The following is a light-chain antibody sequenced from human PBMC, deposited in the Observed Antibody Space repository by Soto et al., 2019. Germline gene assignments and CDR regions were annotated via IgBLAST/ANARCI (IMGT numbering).Light chain of an antibody. CDR3: QECYSTPYT. V-gene: IGKV1-39*01. J-gene: IGKJ2*01. Sequence: DIQMTQSPSSLSASVGDRVTITCRASQSISSYLNWYQQKPGKAPKLLIYAASSLQSGDPSRFSGNGSGTAFTRNISSLQPEDLAAYDYQECYSTPYTIGQGTKVEIK. CDR1: QSISSY. CDR2: AAS.